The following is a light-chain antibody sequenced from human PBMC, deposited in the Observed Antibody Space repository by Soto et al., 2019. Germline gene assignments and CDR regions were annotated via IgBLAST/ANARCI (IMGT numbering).Light chain of an antibody. CDR3: AAWDDSLNGPV. CDR1: NSNIGAGYD. Sequence: QSVLTQPPSVSGAPGQRVTISCTGSNSNIGAGYDVNWYQQLPGTAPKLLIYSNNQRPSGVPDRFSGSKSGTSASLAISGLQSEDEADYYCAAWDDSLNGPVFGTGTKLTVL. V-gene: IGLV1-44*01. J-gene: IGLJ1*01. CDR2: SNN.